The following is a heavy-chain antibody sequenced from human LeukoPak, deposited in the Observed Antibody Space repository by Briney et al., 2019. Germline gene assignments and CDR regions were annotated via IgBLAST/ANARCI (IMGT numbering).Heavy chain of an antibody. D-gene: IGHD3-22*01. J-gene: IGHJ4*02. CDR1: GYTFTSYA. CDR3: ARGYYDSSGYYKFDY. Sequence: HGASVKVSCKASGYTFTSYAMHWVRQAPGQRLEWMGWINAGNGNTKYSQEFQGRVTITRDTSASTAYMELSSLRSEDMAVYYCARGYYDSSGYYKFDYWGQGTLVTVSS. CDR2: INAGNGNT. V-gene: IGHV1-3*03.